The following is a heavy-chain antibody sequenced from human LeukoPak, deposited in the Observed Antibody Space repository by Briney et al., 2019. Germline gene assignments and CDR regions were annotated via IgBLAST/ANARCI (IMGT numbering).Heavy chain of an antibody. Sequence: SETLSLTCTVSGGSISSYYWSWIRQPPGKGLEWIGDIYYSGSTNYNPSLKSRVTISVDTSKNQFSLKLSSVTAADTPVYYCARGIAAAANNFDYWGPGTLVTVSS. D-gene: IGHD6-13*01. CDR1: GGSISSYY. J-gene: IGHJ4*02. V-gene: IGHV4-59*01. CDR3: ARGIAAAANNFDY. CDR2: IYYSGST.